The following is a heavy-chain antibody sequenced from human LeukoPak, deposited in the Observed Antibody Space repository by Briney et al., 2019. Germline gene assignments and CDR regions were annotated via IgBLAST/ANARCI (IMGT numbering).Heavy chain of an antibody. CDR1: GFTFSRYG. D-gene: IGHD6-19*01. Sequence: GGSLRLSCAASGFTFSRYGMHWVRQAPGKGLEWVAVISYDGSNKYYADSVKGRFTISRDNSKNTLYLQMNSLRAEDTAVYYCANLEAVAGSGHFDYWGQGTLVTVSS. CDR2: ISYDGSNK. CDR3: ANLEAVAGSGHFDY. V-gene: IGHV3-30*18. J-gene: IGHJ4*02.